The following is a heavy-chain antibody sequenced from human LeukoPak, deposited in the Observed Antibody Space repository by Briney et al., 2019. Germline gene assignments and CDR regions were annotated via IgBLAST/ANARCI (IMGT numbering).Heavy chain of an antibody. D-gene: IGHD3-16*01. Sequence: PSETLSLTCTVSGGSINSYYWSGIRQPPGKELEWIGYIYTSGSPNYNPSLKSRVTISVDTSQHQFSLKLSSATAPPTTVYSCARREGRFHNWFDPWGPGILVTVSS. CDR3: ARREGRFHNWFDP. CDR2: IYTSGSP. CDR1: GGSINSYY. J-gene: IGHJ5*02. V-gene: IGHV4-4*09.